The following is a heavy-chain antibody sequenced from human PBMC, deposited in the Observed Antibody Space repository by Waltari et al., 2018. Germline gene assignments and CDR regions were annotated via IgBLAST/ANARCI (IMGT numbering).Heavy chain of an antibody. CDR3: AFFPTGHTY. Sequence: EVRLVESGGGLVQPGGSLRLSCAASGFTVSHYWLPWVRQAPGQGLEWVANIKQDGSEKNYVGSVKGRFTISRDNAKNSLYLQMNSLRGEDTAVYYCAFFPTGHTYWGQGTMVTVSS. V-gene: IGHV3-7*01. CDR1: GFTVSHYW. J-gene: IGHJ3*01. CDR2: IKQDGSEK. D-gene: IGHD1-1*01.